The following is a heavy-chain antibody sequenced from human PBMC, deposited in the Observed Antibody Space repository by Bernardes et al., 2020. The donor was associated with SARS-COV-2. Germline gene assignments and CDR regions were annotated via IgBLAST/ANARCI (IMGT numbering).Heavy chain of an antibody. Sequence: SETLSLTCTVSGGSISSSSYYWGWIRQPPGKGLEWIGSIYYSGSTYYNPSLKSRVTISVDTSKNQFSLKLSSVTAADTAVYYCARHFPNDFWSGYRGRGFDYWGQGTLVTVSS. CDR3: ARHFPNDFWSGYRGRGFDY. CDR2: IYYSGST. D-gene: IGHD3-3*01. CDR1: GGSISSSSYY. V-gene: IGHV4-39*01. J-gene: IGHJ4*02.